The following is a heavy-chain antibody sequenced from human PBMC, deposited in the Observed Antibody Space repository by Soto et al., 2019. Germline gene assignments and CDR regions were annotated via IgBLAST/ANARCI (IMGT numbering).Heavy chain of an antibody. D-gene: IGHD3-22*01. V-gene: IGHV3-30*02. CDR1: GFIFSSHG. Sequence: GGSLRLSCAASGFIFSSHGMHCVRQAPGKGLEWVAMILHDGNNRYYADSVKGRFTISRDNSKSTLYLQVDSLRTEDTAVYYSAKYQPMTQPRPYFDYWG. CDR2: ILHDGNNR. J-gene: IGHJ4*01. CDR3: AKYQPMTQPRPYFDY.